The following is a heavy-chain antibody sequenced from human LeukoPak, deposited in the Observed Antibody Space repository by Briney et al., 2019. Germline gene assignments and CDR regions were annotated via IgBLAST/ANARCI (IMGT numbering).Heavy chain of an antibody. D-gene: IGHD2-2*01. Sequence: GGSLRLSCVAPTFTVSTNSMSWVRQAPGKGLEWVSVIYGGGSTYYADSVKGRFTISRDSSKNTLYLQMNSLRAEDAAVYYCARDITSGTFDPWGQGTLVTVSS. CDR1: TFTVSTNS. J-gene: IGHJ5*02. CDR3: ARDITSGTFDP. V-gene: IGHV3-53*01. CDR2: IYGGGST.